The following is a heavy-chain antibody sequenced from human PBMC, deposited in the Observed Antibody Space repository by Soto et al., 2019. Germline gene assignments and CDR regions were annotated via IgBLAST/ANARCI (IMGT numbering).Heavy chain of an antibody. Sequence: SVKVSCKASGGTFSSYAISWVRKAPGQGLEWMGGIIPIFGTANYAQKFQGRVTITADESTRTAYMELSSLRSEDTAVYYCASQSPAIINYCDSSESFGYWGQRTLITVSS. CDR2: IIPIFGTA. CDR3: ASQSPAIINYCDSSESFGY. J-gene: IGHJ4*02. CDR1: GGTFSSYA. D-gene: IGHD3-22*01. V-gene: IGHV1-69*13.